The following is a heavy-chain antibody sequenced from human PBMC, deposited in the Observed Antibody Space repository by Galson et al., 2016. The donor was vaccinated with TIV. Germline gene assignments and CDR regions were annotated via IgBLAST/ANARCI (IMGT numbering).Heavy chain of an antibody. V-gene: IGHV3-66*02. D-gene: IGHD1-26*01. CDR2: ISDGGNT. CDR3: ARDRVVDATYYYYYYGMDV. CDR1: GLSVSINY. Sequence: SLRLSCAASGLSVSINYMTWVRQAPGKGLEWVSLISDGGNTYYPDSEKGRFTISRDNSKNTLYLQMNGLRAEDTAVYYCARDRVVDATYYYYYYGMDVWGQGTAVTVSS. J-gene: IGHJ6*02.